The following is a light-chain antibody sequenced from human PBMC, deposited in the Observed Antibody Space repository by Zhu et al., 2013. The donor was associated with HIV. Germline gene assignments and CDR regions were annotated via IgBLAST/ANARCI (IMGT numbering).Light chain of an antibody. Sequence: EIVLTQSPGTLSLSPGERATLSCRASQSSGTSLAWHQQKPGQAPRLLIYGASTRATGIPDRFSGSGSGTDFTLTISRLEPEDFAVYYCQQRSNWPPVTFGQGTRLEIK. CDR2: GAS. CDR1: QSSGTS. J-gene: IGKJ5*01. V-gene: IGKV3-11*01. CDR3: QQRSNWPPVT.